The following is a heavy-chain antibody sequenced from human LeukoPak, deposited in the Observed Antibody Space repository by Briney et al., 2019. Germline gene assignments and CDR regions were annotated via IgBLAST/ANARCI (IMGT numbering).Heavy chain of an antibody. Sequence: WASVKLSCTASGGTFSSYAIRWVRQSPGQGLEWMGRIIPILGIKNYAQKVQGRVTIPGDKSTSTAYLELNSLRSEDTAVYYCVKEGRSGYRWRFDYWGQGTLVTVSS. CDR1: GGTFSSYA. J-gene: IGHJ4*02. V-gene: IGHV1-69*04. CDR3: VKEGRSGYRWRFDY. D-gene: IGHD3-3*01. CDR2: IIPILGIK.